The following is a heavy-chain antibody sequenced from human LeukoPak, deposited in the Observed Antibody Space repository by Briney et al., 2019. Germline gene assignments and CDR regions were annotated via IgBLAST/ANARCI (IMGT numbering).Heavy chain of an antibody. Sequence: GESLKISCKGSGYSFTSYWIGWVRQMPGKGLEWMGIIYPGDSDTRYSPSFQGQVTISADKSISTAYLQWSSLKASDTAMYYCARQDSYGHAFDAFDIWGQGTMVTVSS. CDR3: ARQDSYGHAFDAFDI. CDR1: GYSFTSYW. D-gene: IGHD5-18*01. J-gene: IGHJ3*02. CDR2: IYPGDSDT. V-gene: IGHV5-51*01.